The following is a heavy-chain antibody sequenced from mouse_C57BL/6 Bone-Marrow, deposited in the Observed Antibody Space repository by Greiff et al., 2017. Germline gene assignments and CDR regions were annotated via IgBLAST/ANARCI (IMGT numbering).Heavy chain of an antibody. CDR3: ATRNGYYPYWYFDV. Sequence: EVQLQESGPELVKPGASVKIPCKASGYTFTDYNMDWVKQSHGKSLEWIGDINPNNGGTIYNQKFKGKATLTVDKSSSRAYMELRSLTSEDTAVYYCATRNGYYPYWYFDVWGTGTTVTVSS. V-gene: IGHV1-18*01. CDR1: GYTFTDYN. J-gene: IGHJ1*03. CDR2: INPNNGGT. D-gene: IGHD2-3*01.